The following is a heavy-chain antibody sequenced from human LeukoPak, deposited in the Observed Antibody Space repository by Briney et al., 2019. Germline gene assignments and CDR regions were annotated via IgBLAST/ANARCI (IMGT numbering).Heavy chain of an antibody. CDR2: MNPNSGNT. V-gene: IGHV1-8*02. CDR1: GYTFTSYD. D-gene: IGHD3-10*01. CDR3: ARITMVRGVIITDY. Sequence: GASVKVSCKASGYTFTSYDINWVRQATGQGLEWTGWMNPNSGNTGYAQKLQGRVTMTTDTSTSTAYMELRSLRSDDTAVYYCARITMVRGVIITDYWGQGTLVTVSS. J-gene: IGHJ4*02.